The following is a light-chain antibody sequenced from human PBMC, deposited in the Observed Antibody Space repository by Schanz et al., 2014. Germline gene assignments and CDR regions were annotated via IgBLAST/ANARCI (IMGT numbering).Light chain of an antibody. V-gene: IGLV2-8*01. CDR2: EVS. CDR1: SSDVGGYNY. J-gene: IGLJ2*01. CDR3: SSYTSSNTVV. Sequence: QSALTQPPSASGSPGQSVTISCTGTSSDVGGYNYVSWYQQHPGKAPKLMIYEVSKRPSGVPDRFSGSKSGNTASLTISGLQADDEADYYCSSYTSSNTVVFGGGTKLTVL.